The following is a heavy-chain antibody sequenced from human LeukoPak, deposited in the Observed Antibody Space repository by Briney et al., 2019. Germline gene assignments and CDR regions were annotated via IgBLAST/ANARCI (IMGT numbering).Heavy chain of an antibody. CDR3: AREGDYYGPGSHYGGAFDP. V-gene: IGHV4-4*02. CDR1: GGSVITTHW. D-gene: IGHD3-10*01. CDR2: IYHSGRA. Sequence: SETLSLTCTISGGSVITTHWWNWVRQSPGKGLEWIGEIYHSGRANYNPSLESRVTISVDKSENQLSLKLTSVTAADTAVYYCAREGDYYGPGSHYGGAFDPWGQGTLVIVSS. J-gene: IGHJ5*02.